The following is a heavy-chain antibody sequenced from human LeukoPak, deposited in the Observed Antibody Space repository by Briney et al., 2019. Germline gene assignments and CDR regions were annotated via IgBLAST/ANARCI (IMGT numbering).Heavy chain of an antibody. D-gene: IGHD4-17*01. CDR1: GFTVSSNY. CDR3: ARGLGYGDYYFDY. Sequence: GGSLRLSCAASGFTVSSNYMSWVRQAPGKGLEWVSVIYSGGSTYYADSVKGRFTISRDNSKNTLYLQMNSLRAEDTAVYYCARGLGYGDYYFDYWGQGTLVTVSS. J-gene: IGHJ4*02. V-gene: IGHV3-66*01. CDR2: IYSGGST.